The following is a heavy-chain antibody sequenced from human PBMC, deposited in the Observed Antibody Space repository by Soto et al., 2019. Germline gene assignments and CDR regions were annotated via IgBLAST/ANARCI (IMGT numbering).Heavy chain of an antibody. D-gene: IGHD4-17*01. CDR2: IFHTGSA. V-gene: IGHV4-31*03. CDR1: GDSISSADHY. Sequence: SETLSLTCTVSGDSISSADHYWTWIRQHPGQGLEWIGYIFHTGSAAYNPSLENRVTISVDTSKNQFSLKLTSVTAADTAVYYCARETTGSYGDSVYFDYWGQGTPVTVSS. J-gene: IGHJ4*02. CDR3: ARETTGSYGDSVYFDY.